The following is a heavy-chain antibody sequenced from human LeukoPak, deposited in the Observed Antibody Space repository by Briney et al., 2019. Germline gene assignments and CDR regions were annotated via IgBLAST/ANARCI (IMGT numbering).Heavy chain of an antibody. CDR1: GFTFSGYA. D-gene: IGHD4/OR15-4a*01. J-gene: IGHJ4*02. Sequence: GGSLRLSCAASGFTFSGYAMSWVRQAPGKGLEWVSAISGSGGSTYYADSVKGRFTISRDNSKNTLYLQMNSLRAEDTAVYYCAKDQRGGVLRSYWGQGTLVTVSS. V-gene: IGHV3-23*01. CDR3: AKDQRGGVLRSY. CDR2: ISGSGGST.